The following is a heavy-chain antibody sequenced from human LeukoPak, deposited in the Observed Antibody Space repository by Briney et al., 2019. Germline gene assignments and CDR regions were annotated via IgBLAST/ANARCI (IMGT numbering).Heavy chain of an antibody. V-gene: IGHV3-9*03. Sequence: GRSLRLSCAASGFTFDDYAMHWVRQAPGKGLESVSGISWNSGSIGYADSVKGRFTISRDNAKNSLYLQMNSLRAEDMALYYCAKDSLRYYDSSGSTYYFDYWGQGTLVTVSS. CDR2: ISWNSGSI. CDR1: GFTFDDYA. D-gene: IGHD3-22*01. CDR3: AKDSLRYYDSSGSTYYFDY. J-gene: IGHJ4*02.